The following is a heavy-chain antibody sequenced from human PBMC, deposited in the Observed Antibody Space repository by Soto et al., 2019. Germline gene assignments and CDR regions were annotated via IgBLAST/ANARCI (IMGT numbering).Heavy chain of an antibody. Sequence: GGSLRLSCGASGFTFSDDYMSWIRQAPGKGLEWVSYISSSGGTIYYADSVKGRFTISRDNAKNSLFLQMNSLRADDTAVYYCARVSSPRDQWLVHWGQGTLVTVSS. D-gene: IGHD2-15*01. J-gene: IGHJ5*02. CDR1: GFTFSDDY. CDR2: ISSSGGTI. V-gene: IGHV3-11*01. CDR3: ARVSSPRDQWLVH.